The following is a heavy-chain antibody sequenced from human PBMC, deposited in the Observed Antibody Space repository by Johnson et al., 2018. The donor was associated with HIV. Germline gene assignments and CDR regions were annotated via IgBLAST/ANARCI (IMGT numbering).Heavy chain of an antibody. D-gene: IGHD3-10*01. V-gene: IGHV3-30*02. J-gene: IGHJ3*02. CDR1: GFNFKNYG. Sequence: QVQLVESGGGVVQPGGSLILSCAASGFNFKNYGMHWARQAPGKGLELVAYLRSDGRGKFYEESVKGRFTISRDNSKNTLDFQMNSLRPEDTAMYYCARHFRGGDRGAFDIWGQGTMVTVSS. CDR3: ARHFRGGDRGAFDI. CDR2: LRSDGRGK.